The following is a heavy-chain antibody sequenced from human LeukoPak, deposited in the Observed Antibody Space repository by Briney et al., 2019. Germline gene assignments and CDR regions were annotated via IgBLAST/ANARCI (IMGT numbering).Heavy chain of an antibody. D-gene: IGHD5-24*01. V-gene: IGHV3-23*01. J-gene: IGHJ4*02. CDR2: ISGSGGST. Sequence: GGSLRLSCAASGFTFSSYGMSWVRQAPGKGLEWVSAISGSGGSTYYADSVKGRFTISRDNSKNTLYLQMNSLRAEDTAVYYCAKAGVERWLQFGTDEYYFDYWGQGTLVTVSS. CDR3: AKAGVERWLQFGTDEYYFDY. CDR1: GFTFSSYG.